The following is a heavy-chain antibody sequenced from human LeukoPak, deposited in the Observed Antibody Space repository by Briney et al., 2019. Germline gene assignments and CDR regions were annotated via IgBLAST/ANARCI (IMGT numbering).Heavy chain of an antibody. CDR2: IYPGDSDT. J-gene: IGHJ3*01. Sequence: GESLKISCKGSGYSFSTYWIAWVRKMPGKGLEYMGIIYPGDSDTRYSPAFKGEVTISGDKTISTAYLQWRSLEASDSAMYYCARNSPWYSGSCGDPFDVWGQGTMVIVS. CDR3: ARNSPWYSGSCGDPFDV. CDR1: GYSFSTYW. V-gene: IGHV5-51*01. D-gene: IGHD1-26*01.